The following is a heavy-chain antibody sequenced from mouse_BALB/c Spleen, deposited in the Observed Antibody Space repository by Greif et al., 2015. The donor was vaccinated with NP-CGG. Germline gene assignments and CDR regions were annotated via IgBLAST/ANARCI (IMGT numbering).Heavy chain of an antibody. V-gene: IGHV5-9-3*01. J-gene: IGHJ2*01. CDR1: GFTFSSYA. Sequence: EVKLMESGGGLVKPGGSLKLSCAASGFTFSSYAMSWVRQTPEKRLEWDATISSGGSYTYYPDSVKGRFTISRDNAKNTLYLQMSSLRSEDTAMYYCARHGNYDYWGQGTTLTVSS. D-gene: IGHD2-1*01. CDR3: ARHGNYDY. CDR2: ISSGGSYT.